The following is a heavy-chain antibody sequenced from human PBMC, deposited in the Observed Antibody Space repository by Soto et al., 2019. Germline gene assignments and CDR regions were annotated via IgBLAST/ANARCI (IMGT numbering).Heavy chain of an antibody. CDR3: ARGGDYFDY. V-gene: IGHV3-11*01. CDR2: ISSSSDTI. CDR1: GFIFSDYY. J-gene: IGHJ4*02. D-gene: IGHD3-10*01. Sequence: PGGSLRLSCAASGFIFSDYYMNWLRQVPGKGLEWVSYISSSSDTIYYADSVRGRFTISRDNAKNSLYLQMNSLRAEDTAVYYCARGGDYFDYWGQGTLVTVSS.